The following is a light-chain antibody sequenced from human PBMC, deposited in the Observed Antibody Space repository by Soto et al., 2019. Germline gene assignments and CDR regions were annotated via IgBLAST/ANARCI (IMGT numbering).Light chain of an antibody. Sequence: EIVLTQSPATLSLSPGERATLSCRASQSISSHLAWYQQKPGQAPRLLMYDASNRATGIPARFSGSGSGTDFTLTISGLEPEDFAVYYCQQRPNWPLTFGGGTKVEIK. CDR2: DAS. CDR3: QQRPNWPLT. CDR1: QSISSH. J-gene: IGKJ4*01. V-gene: IGKV3-11*01.